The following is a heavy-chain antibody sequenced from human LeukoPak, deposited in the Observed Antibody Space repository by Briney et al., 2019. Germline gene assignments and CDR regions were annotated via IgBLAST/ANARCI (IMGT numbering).Heavy chain of an antibody. V-gene: IGHV4-39*01. CDR3: ARRGKTGPLNWFDP. Sequence: GSLRLSCAASGFTVSSNYMSWIRQPPGKGLEWIGSVLYSGTTYNNPSLKSRITISVDTSKNQFSLKLSSVTAADTAVYYCARRGKTGPLNWFDPWGQGTLVTVSS. CDR1: GFTVSSNY. J-gene: IGHJ5*02. D-gene: IGHD1-1*01. CDR2: VLYSGTT.